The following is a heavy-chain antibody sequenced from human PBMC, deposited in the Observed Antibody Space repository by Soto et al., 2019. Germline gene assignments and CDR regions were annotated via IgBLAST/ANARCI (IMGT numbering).Heavy chain of an antibody. CDR2: IYYSGST. CDR1: GGSINSGGYY. Sequence: SETLSLTCTVSGGSINSGGYYWNWIRQHPGKGLEWIGYIYYSGSTNYNPSLKSRVTISVDTSKNQFSLKLSSVTAADTAVYYCARLPGAAAGYYYYYGMDVWGQGTTVTVSS. D-gene: IGHD6-13*01. CDR3: ARLPGAAAGYYYYYGMDV. J-gene: IGHJ6*02. V-gene: IGHV4-61*08.